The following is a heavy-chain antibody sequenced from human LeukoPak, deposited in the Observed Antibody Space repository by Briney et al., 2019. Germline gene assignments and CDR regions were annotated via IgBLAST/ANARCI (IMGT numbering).Heavy chain of an antibody. CDR3: ARDVGGRIGASDI. J-gene: IGHJ3*02. Sequence: PSETLSLTCAVYGGSLRGNYGSWIRQPPGRGLEWIEYIHYSGSTNYNPSFKSRVTISVDTSKNQFSLKMSSVTAADTAVYYCARDVGGRIGASDIWGQGTMVTVSS. D-gene: IGHD1-26*01. V-gene: IGHV4-59*01. CDR2: IHYSGST. CDR1: GGSLRGNY.